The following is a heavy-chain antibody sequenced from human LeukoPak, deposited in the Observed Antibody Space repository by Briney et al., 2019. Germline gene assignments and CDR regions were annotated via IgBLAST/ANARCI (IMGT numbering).Heavy chain of an antibody. CDR3: ARDYYGGNAGYYYYGMDV. CDR2: ISGSGGST. J-gene: IGHJ6*02. D-gene: IGHD4-23*01. CDR1: GFTFSSYA. V-gene: IGHV3-23*01. Sequence: PGGSLRLFCAASGFTFSSYAMSWVRQAPGKGLEWVSAISGSGGSTYYADSVKGRFTISRDNSKNTLYLQMNSLRAEDTAVYYCARDYYGGNAGYYYYGMDVWGQGTTVTVSS.